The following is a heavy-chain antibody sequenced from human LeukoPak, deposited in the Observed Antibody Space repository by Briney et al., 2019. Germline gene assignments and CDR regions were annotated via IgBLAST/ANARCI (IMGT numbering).Heavy chain of an antibody. CDR2: IPDSGST. J-gene: IGHJ5*02. D-gene: IGHD6-13*01. V-gene: IGHV4-30-4*07. CDR3: ARVVAAAGNNGFDP. Sequence: SDTLSLTCAVSGDSICSGGYSWSWIRQTPAKGLEWIACIPDSGSTYNNPPLKSRLSISIDTSKNQLSLKLNSVTAADTAVYYCARVVAAAGNNGFDPWGQGTLVTVSS. CDR1: GDSICSGGYS.